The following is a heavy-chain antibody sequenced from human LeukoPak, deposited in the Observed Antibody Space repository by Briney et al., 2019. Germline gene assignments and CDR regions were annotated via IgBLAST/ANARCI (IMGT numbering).Heavy chain of an antibody. J-gene: IGHJ4*02. Sequence: GGSLRLSCEASGFSFSNSGMHWVRQAPGKGLEWVAVIWYDGSNEYYADSVKGRFTISRDNSKNTLYLQMNSLRAEDTAVYYCAKPLSARYWGQGTLVTVSS. V-gene: IGHV3-33*06. D-gene: IGHD3-16*02. CDR3: AKPLSARY. CDR2: IWYDGSNE. CDR1: GFSFSNSG.